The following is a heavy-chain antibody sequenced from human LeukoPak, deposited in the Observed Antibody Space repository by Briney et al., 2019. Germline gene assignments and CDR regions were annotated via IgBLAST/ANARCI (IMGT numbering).Heavy chain of an antibody. J-gene: IGHJ4*02. V-gene: IGHV3-53*01. CDR1: GFTVSSNY. CDR2: IYSGGST. D-gene: IGHD6-13*01. CDR3: ARPRTGYSSSWYVFDY. Sequence: GGSLRLSCAASGFTVSSNYMSWVRQAPGKGLEWVSVIYSGGSTYYADSVKGRFTISRDNSKNTLYLQMNSLRAEDTAVYYCARPRTGYSSSWYVFDYWGQGTLVTVSS.